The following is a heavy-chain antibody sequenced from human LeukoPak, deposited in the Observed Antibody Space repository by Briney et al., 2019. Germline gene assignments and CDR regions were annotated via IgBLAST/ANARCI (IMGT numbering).Heavy chain of an antibody. J-gene: IGHJ4*02. Sequence: PSETLSLTCAVYGGSFSGYYWSWIRQPPGKGLECIGEISHSGSTNYNPSLKSRVTISVDTSKNQFSLKLSSVTAADTAVYYCARMPKPRTYYYDTGGYNPHFDNWGQGTLVTVSS. D-gene: IGHD3-22*01. V-gene: IGHV4-34*01. CDR3: ARMPKPRTYYYDTGGYNPHFDN. CDR1: GGSFSGYY. CDR2: ISHSGST.